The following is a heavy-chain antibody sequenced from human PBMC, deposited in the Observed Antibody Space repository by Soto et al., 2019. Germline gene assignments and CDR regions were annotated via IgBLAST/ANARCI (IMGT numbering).Heavy chain of an antibody. D-gene: IGHD3-10*01. CDR2: IYYSGST. CDR1: GGSISSYY. V-gene: IGHV4-59*01. Sequence: KQSETLSLTCTVSGGSISSYYWSWIRQPPGKGLEWIGYIYYSGSTNYNPSLKSRVTISVDTSKNQFSLKLSSVTAADTAVYYCARAPRTMVRGVIPISLDRDTRYYYYYMDVWGKGTTVTVSS. CDR3: ARAPRTMVRGVIPISLDRDTRYYYYYMDV. J-gene: IGHJ6*03.